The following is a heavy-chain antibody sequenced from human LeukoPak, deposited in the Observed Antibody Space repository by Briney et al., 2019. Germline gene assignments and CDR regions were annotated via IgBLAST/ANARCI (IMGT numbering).Heavy chain of an antibody. CDR1: GFTFSSYA. D-gene: IGHD1-26*01. J-gene: IGHJ4*02. CDR3: ARAYIVGATHFDY. Sequence: GSLRLSCAASGFTFSSYAMSWVRQAPGKGLEWVSSISSSSSYIYYADSVKGRFTISRDNAKNSLYLQMNSLRAEDTAVYYCARAYIVGATHFDYWGQGTLVTVSS. CDR2: ISSSSSYI. V-gene: IGHV3-21*01.